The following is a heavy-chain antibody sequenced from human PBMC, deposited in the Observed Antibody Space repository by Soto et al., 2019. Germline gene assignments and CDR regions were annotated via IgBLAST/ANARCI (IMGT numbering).Heavy chain of an antibody. CDR2: ISSSSSYI. CDR1: GFTFSSYS. D-gene: IGHD4-17*01. J-gene: IGHJ5*02. Sequence: GGSLRLSCAASGFTFSSYSMNWVRQAPGKGLEWVSSISSSSSYIYYADSVKGRLTISRDNAKNSLYLQMNSLRAEDTAVYYCARDYGGNWFDPWGQGTLVTVSS. V-gene: IGHV3-21*01. CDR3: ARDYGGNWFDP.